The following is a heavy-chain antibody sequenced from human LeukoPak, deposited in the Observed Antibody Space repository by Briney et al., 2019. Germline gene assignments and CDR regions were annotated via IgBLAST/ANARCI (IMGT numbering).Heavy chain of an antibody. D-gene: IGHD4-17*01. CDR3: AKEPRQNDYGDYDGFDY. CDR2: ISASGGMT. J-gene: IGHJ4*02. CDR1: GFTVTDYA. V-gene: IGHV3-23*01. Sequence: GGSLRLSCAASGFTVTDYAMTWVRQAPGKGLEWVSSISASGGMTYYADSVKGRFTVSRDNSKNSLYLQMNSLRAEDTAVYYCAKEPRQNDYGDYDGFDYWGQGTLVTVSS.